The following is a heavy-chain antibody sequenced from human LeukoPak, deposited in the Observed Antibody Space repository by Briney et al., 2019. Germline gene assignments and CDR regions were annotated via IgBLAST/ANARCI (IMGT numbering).Heavy chain of an antibody. CDR3: ARLSGTYSRGGDH. Sequence: GGSLRLSCAASGFTFSSYWMHWVRQAPGKGLVWVSRINSDGSSTSYADSVKGRFTISRDNAKNSLYLQMNSLRVEDSAVYYCARLSGTYSRGGDHWGQGTLVTVSS. CDR2: INSDGSST. J-gene: IGHJ4*02. D-gene: IGHD1-26*01. CDR1: GFTFSSYW. V-gene: IGHV3-74*01.